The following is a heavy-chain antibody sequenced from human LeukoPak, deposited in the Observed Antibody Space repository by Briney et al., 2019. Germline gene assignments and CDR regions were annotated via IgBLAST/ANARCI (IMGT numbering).Heavy chain of an antibody. Sequence: GGSLRLSCAASGFTFSSYGMHWVRQAPGKGLEWVAVISYDGSNKYYADSVKGRFTISRDNSKNTLYLQMNSLRAEDTAVYYCARDGFSSSWSTHYYYYYYGMDVWGQGTTVTVSS. V-gene: IGHV3-30*03. CDR3: ARDGFSSSWSTHYYYYYYGMDV. J-gene: IGHJ6*02. D-gene: IGHD6-13*01. CDR2: ISYDGSNK. CDR1: GFTFSSYG.